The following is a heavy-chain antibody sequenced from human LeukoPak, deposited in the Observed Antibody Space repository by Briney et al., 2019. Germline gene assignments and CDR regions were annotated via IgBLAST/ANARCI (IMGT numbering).Heavy chain of an antibody. D-gene: IGHD5-12*01. V-gene: IGHV3-7*01. Sequence: PGGSLRLSCATSGFTFSNFAMHWVRQAPGKGLEWVAHIKQDGSEKYYVDSVKGRFTISRDNAKNSLYLQMNSLRAEDTAVYYCARDSGYDFYYGMDVWGQGTTVTVSS. CDR1: GFTFSNFA. J-gene: IGHJ6*02. CDR2: IKQDGSEK. CDR3: ARDSGYDFYYGMDV.